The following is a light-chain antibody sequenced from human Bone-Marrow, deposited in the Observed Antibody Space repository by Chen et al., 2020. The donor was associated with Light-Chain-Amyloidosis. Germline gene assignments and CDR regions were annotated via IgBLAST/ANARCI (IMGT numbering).Light chain of an antibody. V-gene: IGLV3-25*03. Sequence: SYELTQPPSVSVSPGQTARITGSGDDLPTKYAYWYQQKPGQAPVLVIHRDTERPSGISERFSGSSSGTTATLTISGVQAEDEADYHCHSSDSSGPYEVIFGGGTKLTVL. J-gene: IGLJ2*01. CDR1: DLPTKY. CDR3: HSSDSSGPYEVI. CDR2: RDT.